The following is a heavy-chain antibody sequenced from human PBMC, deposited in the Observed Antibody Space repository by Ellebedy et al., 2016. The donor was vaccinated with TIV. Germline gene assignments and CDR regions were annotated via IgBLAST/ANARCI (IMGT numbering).Heavy chain of an antibody. CDR2: IYSDGST. D-gene: IGHD6-19*01. J-gene: IGHJ6*02. Sequence: GESLKISCAASGFTVSGNYMSWVRQAPGKGLEWVSVIYSDGSTFYADSVKGRLAISRDSSKNTLYLQMSSLRAEDTAVYYCARGITVADSRGFFYYYGLDVWGQGTTVTVSS. CDR1: GFTVSGNY. V-gene: IGHV3-66*01. CDR3: ARGITVADSRGFFYYYGLDV.